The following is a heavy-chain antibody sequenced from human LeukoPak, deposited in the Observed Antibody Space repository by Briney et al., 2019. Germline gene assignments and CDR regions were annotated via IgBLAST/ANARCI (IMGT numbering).Heavy chain of an antibody. V-gene: IGHV4-59*08. D-gene: IGHD2-21*01. CDR2: IYYSGST. CDR3: ARHWVKTRSYFDL. Sequence: SETLSLTCTVSGGSISGYYWSWIRQPPGKGLEWIGYIYYSGSTNYNPSLKSRVTISVDTSKNQFSLKLSSVTAADTAVYYCARHWVKTRSYFDLWGRGTLVTVSS. J-gene: IGHJ2*01. CDR1: GGSISGYY.